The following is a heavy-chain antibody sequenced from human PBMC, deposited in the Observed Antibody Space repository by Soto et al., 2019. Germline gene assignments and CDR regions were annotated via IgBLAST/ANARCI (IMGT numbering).Heavy chain of an antibody. Sequence: PSETLSLTCAVSGGSISSGGYSWSWIRQPPGKGLEWIGYIYHSGSTYYNPSLKSRVTISVDRSKNQFSLKLSSVTAADTAVYYCAREVVTIFGVAHYFDYWGQGTLVTVSS. CDR3: AREVVTIFGVAHYFDY. V-gene: IGHV4-30-2*01. CDR1: GGSISSGGYS. D-gene: IGHD3-3*01. CDR2: IYHSGST. J-gene: IGHJ4*02.